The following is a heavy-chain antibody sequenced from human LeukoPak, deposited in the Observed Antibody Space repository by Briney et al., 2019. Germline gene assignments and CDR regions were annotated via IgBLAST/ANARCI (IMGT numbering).Heavy chain of an antibody. D-gene: IGHD6-13*01. Sequence: GGSLRLSCAASGFNFRNYWMHWVRHAPGKGLVWVSRINSDGSSTSYADSVKGRFTISRDNAENTLYLQINSLRAEDTAVYYCARDTGSSWYFAIWGQGTLVTVSS. V-gene: IGHV3-74*01. CDR1: GFNFRNYW. J-gene: IGHJ4*02. CDR2: INSDGSST. CDR3: ARDTGSSWYFAI.